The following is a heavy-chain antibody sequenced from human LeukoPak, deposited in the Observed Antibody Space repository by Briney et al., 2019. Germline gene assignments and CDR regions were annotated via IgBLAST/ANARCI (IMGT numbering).Heavy chain of an antibody. D-gene: IGHD3-10*01. CDR3: ARDLRRFDGQTYFDY. V-gene: IGHV3-30-3*01. CDR1: GFTFSSYA. CDR2: ISYDGSNK. J-gene: IGHJ4*02. Sequence: PGGSLRLSCAASGFTFSSYAMHWVRQAPGKGLEWVAVISYDGSNKYYADSVKGRFTISRDNSKNTLYLQMNSLRAEDTAVYYCARDLRRFDGQTYFDYWGQGTLVTVSS.